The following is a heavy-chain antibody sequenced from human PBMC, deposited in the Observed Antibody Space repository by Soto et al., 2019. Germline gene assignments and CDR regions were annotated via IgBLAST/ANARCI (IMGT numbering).Heavy chain of an antibody. J-gene: IGHJ4*02. D-gene: IGHD5-12*01. CDR2: INAGNGNT. CDR1: GNTFTSYT. V-gene: IGHV1-3*01. CDR3: ARDQGNSGYDPLDF. Sequence: AAVKVSWEGSGNTFTSYTMQWGRQAPGQRLEWMGWINAGNGNTKYSQKLQGRVTITRDTSASTVFIELSSLTSEDAALYYCARDQGNSGYDPLDFWGLGTLVTVYS.